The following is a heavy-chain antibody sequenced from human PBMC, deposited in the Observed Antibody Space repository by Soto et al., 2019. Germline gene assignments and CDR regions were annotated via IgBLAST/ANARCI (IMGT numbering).Heavy chain of an antibody. CDR2: IYYSGST. J-gene: IGHJ4*02. Sequence: SETLSLTCTVSGGSISSYYWSWIRQPPGKGLEWIGYIYYSGSTNYNPSLKSRVTISVDTSKNQFSLKLSSVTAADTAVYYCARLDTAMPRAPFDYWGQGTLVTVSS. V-gene: IGHV4-59*01. CDR1: GGSISSYY. D-gene: IGHD5-18*01. CDR3: ARLDTAMPRAPFDY.